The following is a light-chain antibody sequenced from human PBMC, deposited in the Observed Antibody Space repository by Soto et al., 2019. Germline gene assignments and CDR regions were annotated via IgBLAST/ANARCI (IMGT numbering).Light chain of an antibody. CDR2: DAS. Sequence: EIVLTQSPATLSLSPGERATLSCRASQSVGSYLAWYQQKPGQAPRLLIYDASNRATGIPARFSGSASGTDFTLTISSLEPEDFAVYYCQQRTYWPLTFGGGTKVEI. J-gene: IGKJ4*01. CDR1: QSVGSY. V-gene: IGKV3-11*01. CDR3: QQRTYWPLT.